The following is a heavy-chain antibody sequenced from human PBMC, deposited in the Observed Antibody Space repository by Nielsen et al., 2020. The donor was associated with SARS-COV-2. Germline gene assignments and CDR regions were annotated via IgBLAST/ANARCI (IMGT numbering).Heavy chain of an antibody. CDR2: ISSSSSTI. CDR3: AREMTYCSSISCYAFDY. J-gene: IGHJ4*02. Sequence: GGSLRLSCAASGFTFSSYSMNWVRQAPGKGLEWVSYISSSSSTIYYADSVKGRFTISRDNAKNSLYLQMNSLRAEDTAVYYCAREMTYCSSISCYAFDYWGQGILVTVSS. D-gene: IGHD2-2*01. V-gene: IGHV3-48*01. CDR1: GFTFSSYS.